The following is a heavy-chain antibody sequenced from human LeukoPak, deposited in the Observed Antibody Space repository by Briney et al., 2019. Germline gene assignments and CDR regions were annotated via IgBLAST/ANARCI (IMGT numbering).Heavy chain of an antibody. Sequence: SETLSLTCTVSGGSISSYYWSWIRQPPGKGLEWIGEINHSGSTNYNPSLKSRVTISVDTSKNQFSLKLSSVTAADTAVYYCARCSGWSNWFDPWGQGTLVTVSS. CDR2: INHSGST. D-gene: IGHD6-19*01. CDR1: GGSISSYY. V-gene: IGHV4-34*01. J-gene: IGHJ5*02. CDR3: ARCSGWSNWFDP.